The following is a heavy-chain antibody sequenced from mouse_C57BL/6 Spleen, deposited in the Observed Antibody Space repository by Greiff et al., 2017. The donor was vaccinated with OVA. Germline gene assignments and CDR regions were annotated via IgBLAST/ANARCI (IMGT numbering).Heavy chain of an antibody. CDR1: GFTFSSYA. Sequence: EVKLVESGGGLVKPGGSLKLSCAASGFTFSSYAMSWVRQTPEKRLEWVATISDGGSYTYYPDNVKGRFTISRDNAKNNLYLQMSHLKSEDTAMYYCAREDYDGAWFAYWGQGTLVTVSA. CDR2: ISDGGSYT. V-gene: IGHV5-4*01. CDR3: AREDYDGAWFAY. D-gene: IGHD2-4*01. J-gene: IGHJ3*01.